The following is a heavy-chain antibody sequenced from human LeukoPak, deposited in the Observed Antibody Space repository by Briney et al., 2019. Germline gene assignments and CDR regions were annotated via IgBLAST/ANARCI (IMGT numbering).Heavy chain of an antibody. Sequence: SETLSLTCAVYGGSFSGYYWSWIRQPPGKGLEWIGEINHSGSTNYNPSLKSRVTISVDTSKNQFSLKLSSVTAADTAVYYCARGDGYNLPGGFDPWGQGTLVTVSS. J-gene: IGHJ5*02. CDR2: INHSGST. CDR1: GGSFSGYY. D-gene: IGHD5-24*01. CDR3: ARGDGYNLPGGFDP. V-gene: IGHV4-34*01.